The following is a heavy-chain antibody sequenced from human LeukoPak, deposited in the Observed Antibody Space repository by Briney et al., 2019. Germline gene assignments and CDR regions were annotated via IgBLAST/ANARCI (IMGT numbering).Heavy chain of an antibody. D-gene: IGHD6-13*01. Sequence: GGPLRLSCAASGFTFSSYAMSWVRQAPGKGLEWVSAISGSGGSTYYADSVKGRFTISRDNSKNTLYLQMNSLRAEDTAVYYCAKARYSSSWRDAFDIWGQGTMVTVSS. V-gene: IGHV3-23*01. J-gene: IGHJ3*02. CDR2: ISGSGGST. CDR3: AKARYSSSWRDAFDI. CDR1: GFTFSSYA.